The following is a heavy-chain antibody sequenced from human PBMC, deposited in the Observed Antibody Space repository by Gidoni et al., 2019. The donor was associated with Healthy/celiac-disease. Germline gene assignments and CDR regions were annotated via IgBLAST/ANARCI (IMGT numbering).Heavy chain of an antibody. D-gene: IGHD4-4*01. CDR1: GGSFSGYY. CDR2: INHSGRT. Sequence: QVQLQQWGAGLLKPSETLSLTCAVYGGSFSGYYWSWIRQPPGKGLEWIGEINHSGRTNDNPSLKSRVTISVDTSKNQFFLKLSFVTAADTAVYYCARRSSLTTIDYWGQGTLVTVSS. CDR3: ARRSSLTTIDY. J-gene: IGHJ4*02. V-gene: IGHV4-34*01.